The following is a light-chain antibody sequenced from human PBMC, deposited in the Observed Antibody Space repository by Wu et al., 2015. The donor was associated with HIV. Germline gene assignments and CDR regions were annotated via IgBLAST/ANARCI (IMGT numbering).Light chain of an antibody. V-gene: IGKV3-20*01. Sequence: IALTQSPATLSLSPGERATLSCRASQSISNNLGWYQQKPGQVPRLLIYDASTRASGIPARFSGSGSGTDFTLSISRLEPEDFAVYYCQQYGSSPYTFGQGTKLEIK. CDR3: QQYGSSPYT. J-gene: IGKJ2*01. CDR1: QSISNN. CDR2: DAS.